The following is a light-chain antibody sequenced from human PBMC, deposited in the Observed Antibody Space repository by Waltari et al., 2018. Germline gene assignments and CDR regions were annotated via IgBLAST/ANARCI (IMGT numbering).Light chain of an antibody. J-gene: IGKJ4*01. Sequence: DMQMTQSPSALSASVGDRVTITCRASQDITPHLAWFQQKPGKAPKRLIYGASSLQSGVPSRFSGSGSGTEFTLTISSLQPEDFASYYCLQYFKYPVTFGGGTKVEIK. V-gene: IGKV1-17*03. CDR2: GAS. CDR3: LQYFKYPVT. CDR1: QDITPH.